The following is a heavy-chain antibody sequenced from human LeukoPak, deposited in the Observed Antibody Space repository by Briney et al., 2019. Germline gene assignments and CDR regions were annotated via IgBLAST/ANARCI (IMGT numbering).Heavy chain of an antibody. Sequence: PGGSLRLSCAASGFTFSSYAMHWVRQAPGKGLEWVAVISYGGSNKYYADSVKGRLTISRDNSKNTLYLQMNSLRAEDTAVYYCARDLNLGYYFDYWGQGTLVTVSS. CDR1: GFTFSSYA. CDR2: ISYGGSNK. CDR3: ARDLNLGYYFDY. V-gene: IGHV3-30*01. D-gene: IGHD3-16*01. J-gene: IGHJ4*02.